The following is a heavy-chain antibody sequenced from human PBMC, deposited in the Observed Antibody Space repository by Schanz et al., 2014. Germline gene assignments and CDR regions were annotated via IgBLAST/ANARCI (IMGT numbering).Heavy chain of an antibody. CDR1: GFTFSNHA. Sequence: EVHLLESGGGLVQPGGSLRLSCAASGFTFSNHALSWVRQAPGKGLEWVSGIGGSGDSTHYADSVKGRFIISRDNSKNTLYLQVNSLRAEDTAVYYCAKVRNIHGWDYYGLDVWGQGTTXTVSS. CDR2: IGGSGDST. V-gene: IGHV3-23*01. CDR3: AKVRNIHGWDYYGLDV. D-gene: IGHD6-19*01. J-gene: IGHJ6*02.